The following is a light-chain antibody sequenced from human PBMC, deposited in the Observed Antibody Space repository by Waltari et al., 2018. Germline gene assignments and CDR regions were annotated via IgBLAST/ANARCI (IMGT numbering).Light chain of an antibody. Sequence: DIQMTQSPSSLSASVGDRVTITCRASQSISSYLNWYQQKPGKAPKLLIYAASSLQSGVPSRFSGSGSGIDFALTITSLQPEDLGTYYCQQTYSTPGLTFGGGTKVAIK. V-gene: IGKV1-39*01. CDR1: QSISSY. CDR3: QQTYSTPGLT. CDR2: AAS. J-gene: IGKJ4*01.